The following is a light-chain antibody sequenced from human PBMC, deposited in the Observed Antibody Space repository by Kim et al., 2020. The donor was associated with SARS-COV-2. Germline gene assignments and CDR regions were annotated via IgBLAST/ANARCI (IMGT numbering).Light chain of an antibody. CDR1: SSNIGSNT. J-gene: IGLJ3*02. V-gene: IGLV1-44*01. CDR2: SND. CDR3: AAWDDSLNGWV. Sequence: ELTQPPSASGTPGQRVTISCSGSSSNIGSNTVNWYQQLPGTAPKLLIYSNDQRPSGVPDRFSGSKSDTSASLAISGLQSEDEADYYCAAWDDSLNGWVFGGGTQLTVL.